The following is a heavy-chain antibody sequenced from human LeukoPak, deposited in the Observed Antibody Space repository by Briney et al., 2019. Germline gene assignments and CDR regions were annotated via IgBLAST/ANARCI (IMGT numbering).Heavy chain of an antibody. J-gene: IGHJ4*02. V-gene: IGHV1-69*04. CDR2: IIPILGIA. CDR3: ARDQSFGAGSYQDY. D-gene: IGHD3-10*01. CDR1: GGTFSSYA. Sequence: GASVKVSCKASGGTFSSYAISWVRQAPGQGLEWMGRIIPILGIANYAQKFQGRVTITADKSTSTAYMELSSLRSDDTAVFYCARDQSFGAGSYQDYWGQGTLVTVSS.